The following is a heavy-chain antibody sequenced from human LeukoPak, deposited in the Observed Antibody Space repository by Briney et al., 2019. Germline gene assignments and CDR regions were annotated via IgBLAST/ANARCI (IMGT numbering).Heavy chain of an antibody. V-gene: IGHV4-59*08. D-gene: IGHD5-24*01. CDR1: GGSISGYY. CDR2: IHYSGST. CDR3: ARHGQNDGYPLDY. Sequence: PSETLSLTCTVSGGSISGYYWSWIRQPPGKGLEWIAYIHYSGSTNYNPPRKSRLTISVDTSKNQLSLKLNSMTDADTAVYYCARHGQNDGYPLDYWGQGTLVSVSS. J-gene: IGHJ4*02.